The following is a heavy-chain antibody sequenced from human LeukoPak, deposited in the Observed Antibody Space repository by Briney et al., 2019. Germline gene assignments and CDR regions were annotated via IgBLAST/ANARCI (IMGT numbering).Heavy chain of an antibody. J-gene: IGHJ4*02. CDR3: ARVLGWQNGWPYYFDF. CDR1: GGSNSSCCYY. D-gene: IGHD6-19*01. Sequence: SETVSLTCVVSGGSNSSCCYYWGWIRQPPGKGLEWIGSIHYCGSTYYNPSLESRVTISVDTSKNQFSLKLSSVTAADTAVYYCARVLGWQNGWPYYFDFWGQGTMVTVSS. CDR2: IHYCGST. V-gene: IGHV4-39*07.